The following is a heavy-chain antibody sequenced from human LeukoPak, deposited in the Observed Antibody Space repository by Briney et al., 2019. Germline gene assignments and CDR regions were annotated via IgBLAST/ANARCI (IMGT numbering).Heavy chain of an antibody. CDR3: AITWSGDQGGNY. V-gene: IGHV3-30*03. J-gene: IGHJ4*02. CDR2: ISYDGSNE. Sequence: GGSLRLSCAASGFTFSNFGMHWGRQAPGKGLELVSFISYDGSNEYYADSVKGRFTISRDNSKNTLYLQMNSLRAEDRGVYYGAITWSGDQGGNYWGQGTLVTVSS. D-gene: IGHD3-10*01. CDR1: GFTFSNFG.